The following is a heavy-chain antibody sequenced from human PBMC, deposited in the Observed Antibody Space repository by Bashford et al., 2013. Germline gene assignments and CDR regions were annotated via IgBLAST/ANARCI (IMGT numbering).Heavy chain of an antibody. CDR1: GFTFSSFG. J-gene: IGHJ2*01. V-gene: IGHV3-21*01. CDR3: ARRFSRYFDL. CDR2: ISSRSDYV. Sequence: GGSLRLSCAASGFTFSSFGMNWVRQAPGKGLEWVSSISSRSDYVYYADSVKGRFTISRDNAKNSLYLQMNSLRAEDTAVYYCARRFSRYFDLWGRGTLVTVSS.